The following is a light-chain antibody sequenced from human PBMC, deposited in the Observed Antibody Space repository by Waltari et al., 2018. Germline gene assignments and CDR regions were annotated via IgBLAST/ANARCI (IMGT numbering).Light chain of an antibody. V-gene: IGKV1-39*01. CDR1: QSISSY. CDR2: AAS. Sequence: DIQMTQSPSSLSASVGDRVTITCRASQSISSYLNWYHQKPGKAPKLLIYAASSLQSGVTSRFSGSGSGTDFTLTISSLQPEDFATYYCQQSYSTPPTFGQGTKLEIK. CDR3: QQSYSTPPT. J-gene: IGKJ2*01.